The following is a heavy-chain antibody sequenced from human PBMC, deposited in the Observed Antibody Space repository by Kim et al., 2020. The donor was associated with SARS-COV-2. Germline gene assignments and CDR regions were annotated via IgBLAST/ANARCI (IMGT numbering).Heavy chain of an antibody. CDR1: GFTFSSYS. J-gene: IGHJ6*02. CDR3: ARVCKWFGELLNYPPYYYYYGMDV. Sequence: GGSLRLSCAASGFTFSSYSMNWVRQAPGKGLEWVSSISSSSSYIYYADSVKGRFTISRDNAKNSLYLQMNSLRAEDTAVYYCARVCKWFGELLNYPPYYYYYGMDVWGQGTTVTVSS. CDR2: ISSSSSYI. V-gene: IGHV3-21*01. D-gene: IGHD3-10*01.